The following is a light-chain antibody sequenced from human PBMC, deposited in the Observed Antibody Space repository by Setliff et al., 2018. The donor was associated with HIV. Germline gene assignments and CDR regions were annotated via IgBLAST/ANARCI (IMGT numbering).Light chain of an antibody. CDR3: SSYIRSTTPWL. J-gene: IGLJ2*01. CDR2: DVN. Sequence: SALAQPASVSGSPGQSITISCTGTNSDIGGYNYVSWYQQHPGKAPKLIIYDVNLRPSGVSNRFSGSKSGNTASLTISGLRAEDEGDYYCSSYIRSTTPWLFGGGTK. CDR1: NSDIGGYNY. V-gene: IGLV2-14*03.